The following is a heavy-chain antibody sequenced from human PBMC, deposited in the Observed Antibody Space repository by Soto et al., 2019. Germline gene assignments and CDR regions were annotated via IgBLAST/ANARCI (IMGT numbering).Heavy chain of an antibody. CDR2: ISYDGSNK. CDR3: ARELSELLIFDY. J-gene: IGHJ4*02. V-gene: IGHV3-30-3*01. CDR1: GFTFSSYA. Sequence: GGSLRLSCAASGFTFSSYAMHWVRQAPGKGLEWVAVISYDGSNKYYADSVKGRFTISRDNSKNTLYLQMNSLRAEDTAVYYCARELSELLIFDYWGQGTLVTVSS. D-gene: IGHD1-26*01.